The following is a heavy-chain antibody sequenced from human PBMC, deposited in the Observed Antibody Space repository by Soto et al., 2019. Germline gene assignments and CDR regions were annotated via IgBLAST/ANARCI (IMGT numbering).Heavy chain of an antibody. CDR2: IYYAGTT. V-gene: IGHV4-39*01. CDR1: GGSIYGRSYY. D-gene: IGHD4-17*01. J-gene: IGHJ4*02. CDR3: ARLTTVTTY. Sequence: QLQLQESGPGLVKPSETLSLTCTVSGGSIYGRSYYWGWIRQPPRTGLEWIGSIYYAGTTYYKPSLKSRVSISVDTSKNQFSLKLSSVTAADTAVYYCARLTTVTTYWGQGALVTVSS.